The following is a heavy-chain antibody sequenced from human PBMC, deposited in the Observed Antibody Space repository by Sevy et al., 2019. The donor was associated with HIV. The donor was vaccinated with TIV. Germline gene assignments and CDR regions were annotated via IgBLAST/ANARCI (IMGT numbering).Heavy chain of an antibody. V-gene: IGHV3-23*01. Sequence: GGSLRLSCAASAFTFSKYGRCWVRQAPGKGLEWVSFISSSAISTYYADSVKGRFTISRDNSKNTLFLQMNRLRAEDTAVYYCAKVKIAAVPGSGDFDYWGQGTLVTVSS. CDR3: AKVKIAAVPGSGDFDY. CDR1: AFTFSKYG. CDR2: ISSSAIST. J-gene: IGHJ4*02. D-gene: IGHD6-19*01.